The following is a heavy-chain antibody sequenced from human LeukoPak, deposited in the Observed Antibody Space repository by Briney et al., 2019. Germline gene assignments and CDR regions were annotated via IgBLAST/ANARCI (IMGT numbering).Heavy chain of an antibody. CDR3: ARDGHPYNWNDFDY. V-gene: IGHV1-2*02. CDR2: VNPNTGGT. D-gene: IGHD1-1*01. Sequence: ASVKVSCKASGYTFTGYYMHWVRPAPGQGLEWMGWVNPNTGGTYYAQRFQGRVTMTRDTSISTAYMELRSLKSDDTAVYYCARDGHPYNWNDFDYWGQGTLVTVSS. CDR1: GYTFTGYY. J-gene: IGHJ4*01.